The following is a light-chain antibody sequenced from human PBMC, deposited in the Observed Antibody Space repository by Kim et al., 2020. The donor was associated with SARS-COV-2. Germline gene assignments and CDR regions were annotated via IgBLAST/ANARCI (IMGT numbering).Light chain of an antibody. V-gene: IGLV2-11*03. CDR2: DVS. CDR3: CSYAGSNDLV. CDR1: SSDVGGYNY. J-gene: IGLJ2*01. Sequence: GQSYTTSCPGTSSDVGGYNYVTRYQQQPGKAPQVIIYDVSRRPSGIPDRFSGSESGKTASLTISGLQTEDEGDYHCCSYAGSNDLVFGGGTKVTVL.